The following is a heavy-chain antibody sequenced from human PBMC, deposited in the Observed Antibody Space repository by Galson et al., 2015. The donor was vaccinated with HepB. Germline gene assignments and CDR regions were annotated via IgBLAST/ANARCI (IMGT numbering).Heavy chain of an antibody. CDR2: IYWDGDE. D-gene: IGHD6-25*01. V-gene: IGHV2-5*02. CDR3: AHIKRGAATAFDV. CDR1: GFSVTTSGVG. Sequence: PALVKPTQTLTLTCTFSGFSVTTSGVGVGWIRQPPGKALEWLALIYWDGDERYSPSLKSRLTISKGSSKNQVVLILTNMDPVDTGTYYCAHIKRGAATAFDVWGQGTMVTVSS. J-gene: IGHJ3*01.